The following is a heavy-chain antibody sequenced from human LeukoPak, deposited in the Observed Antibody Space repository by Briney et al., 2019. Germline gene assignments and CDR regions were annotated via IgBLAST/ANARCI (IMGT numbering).Heavy chain of an antibody. D-gene: IGHD3-10*01. CDR1: GFTFTSSV. V-gene: IGHV1-58*01. Sequence: SVNVSCKASGFTFTSSVVQWVRQARGQRLEWIGWIVVGRGNTKYAQKFQERVTITRDMSTSTAYMELSRLRFEDTAVYYCAADRAGSYLRFVYWGQGTPVTVSS. CDR3: AADRAGSYLRFVY. CDR2: IVVGRGNT. J-gene: IGHJ4*02.